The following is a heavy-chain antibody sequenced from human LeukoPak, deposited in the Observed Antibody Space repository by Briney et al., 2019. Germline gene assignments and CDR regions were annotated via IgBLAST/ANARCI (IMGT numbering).Heavy chain of an antibody. CDR2: INPSGGST. V-gene: IGHV1-46*01. CDR3: ARDRPFASIAARPRIWFDP. Sequence: ASVKVSCKASGYSFTSYYMHWVRQAPGQGLEWMGIINPSGGSTSYAQKFQGRVTMTRDMSTSTVYMELSSLRSEDTTVYYCARDRPFASIAARPRIWFDPWGQGTLVTVSS. CDR1: GYSFTSYY. D-gene: IGHD6-6*01. J-gene: IGHJ5*02.